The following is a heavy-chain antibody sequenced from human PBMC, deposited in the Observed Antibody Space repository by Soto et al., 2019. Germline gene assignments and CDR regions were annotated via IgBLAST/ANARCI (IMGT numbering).Heavy chain of an antibody. CDR1: GGSLSSGCYS. D-gene: IGHD2-15*01. CDR3: AREAACSGGSCYGWFDP. J-gene: IGHJ5*02. Sequence: SGTLSLTCFVSGGSLSSGCYSWSWIRQHPGKGLEWIGYIYYSGSTYYNPSLKSRVTISVDTSKNQFSLKLSSVTAADTAVYYCAREAACSGGSCYGWFDPWGQRPLVTVSS. CDR2: IYYSGST. V-gene: IGHV4-31*03.